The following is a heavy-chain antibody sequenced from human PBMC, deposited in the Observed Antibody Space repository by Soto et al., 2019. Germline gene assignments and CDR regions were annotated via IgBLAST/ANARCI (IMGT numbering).Heavy chain of an antibody. D-gene: IGHD3-22*01. V-gene: IGHV1-18*01. Sequence: APVKVSCKASGYTFTSYGISWVRQAPGQGLEWMGWISAYNGNTNYAQKLQGRVTMTTDTSTSTAYMELRSLRSDDTAVYYCARVRNYYDSSGQGAFDIWGQGTMVTVSS. CDR2: ISAYNGNT. J-gene: IGHJ3*02. CDR3: ARVRNYYDSSGQGAFDI. CDR1: GYTFTSYG.